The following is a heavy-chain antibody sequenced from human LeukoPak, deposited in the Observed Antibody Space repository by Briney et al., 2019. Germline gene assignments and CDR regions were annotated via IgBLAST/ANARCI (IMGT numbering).Heavy chain of an antibody. V-gene: IGHV1-18*01. CDR1: GYTLTELS. Sequence: GASVKVSCKVSGYTLTELSMHWVRQAPGKGLEWMGWISAYNGNTNYAQKLQGRVTMTTDTSTSTAYMELRSLRSDDTAVYYCARELTIFGVGMGQWIYYYYMDVWGKGTTVTVSS. J-gene: IGHJ6*03. CDR3: ARELTIFGVGMGQWIYYYYMDV. CDR2: ISAYNGNT. D-gene: IGHD3-3*01.